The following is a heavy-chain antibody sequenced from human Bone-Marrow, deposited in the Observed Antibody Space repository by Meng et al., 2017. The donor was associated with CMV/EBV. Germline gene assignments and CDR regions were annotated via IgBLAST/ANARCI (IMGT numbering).Heavy chain of an antibody. CDR2: IYYSGST. V-gene: IGHV4-59*01. CDR1: GGSFSGYY. CDR3: ARGFEYSSAPFDY. Sequence: SETLSLTCAVYGGSFSGYYWSWIRQPPGKGLEWIGYIYYSGSTNYNPSLKSRVTISVDTSKNQFSLKLSSVTAAGTAVYYCARGFEYSSAPFDYWGQGTLVTVSS. D-gene: IGHD6-6*01. J-gene: IGHJ4*02.